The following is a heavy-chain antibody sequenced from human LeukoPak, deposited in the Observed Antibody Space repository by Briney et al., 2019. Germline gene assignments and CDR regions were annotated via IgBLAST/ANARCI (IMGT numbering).Heavy chain of an antibody. CDR3: ATNSGNYLDL. Sequence: SETLSLTCTVSGDSISSFFWSWIRQPPGKGLEWIGYIYYSGSTNYNPSLESRVTISVDTSKNQFSLKLSSVTAADTAVYYCATNSGNYLDLWGRGTLVTVSS. CDR1: GDSISSFF. J-gene: IGHJ2*01. V-gene: IGHV4-59*01. CDR2: IYYSGST. D-gene: IGHD1-26*01.